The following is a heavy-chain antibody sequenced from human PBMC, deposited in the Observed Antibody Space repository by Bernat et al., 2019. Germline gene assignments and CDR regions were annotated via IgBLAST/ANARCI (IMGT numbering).Heavy chain of an antibody. CDR3: ARVKAARLDMPLDY. Sequence: QVQLVESGGGVVQPGRSLRLSCAASGFTFSSYGMHWVRQAPGKGLEWVAVIWYDGSNKYYADSVKGRFTISRDNSKNTLYLQMNSLRAEDTAVYYCARVKAARLDMPLDYWGQGTLVTVSS. D-gene: IGHD6-6*01. V-gene: IGHV3-33*01. CDR2: IWYDGSNK. J-gene: IGHJ4*02. CDR1: GFTFSSYG.